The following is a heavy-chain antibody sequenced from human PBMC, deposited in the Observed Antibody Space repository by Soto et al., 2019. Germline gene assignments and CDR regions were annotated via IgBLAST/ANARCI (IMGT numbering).Heavy chain of an antibody. CDR1: GGSISSYY. CDR3: ARSDGRY. J-gene: IGHJ4*02. Sequence: QVQLQESGPGLVKPSETLSLTCTVSGGSISSYYWSWIRQPPGKGLEWIGYIYYSGSTNYNPSLXXRXXISVDTSKNQFSLKLSSVTAADTAEYYCARSDGRYWGQGTLVTVSS. CDR2: IYYSGST. V-gene: IGHV4-59*01.